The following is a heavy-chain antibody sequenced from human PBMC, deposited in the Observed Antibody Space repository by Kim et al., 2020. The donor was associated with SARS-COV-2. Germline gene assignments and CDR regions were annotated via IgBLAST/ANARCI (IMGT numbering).Heavy chain of an antibody. D-gene: IGHD2-2*01. CDR3: ARLGYCSSTSCYLWGLIDN. J-gene: IGHJ4*02. V-gene: IGHV3-48*02. Sequence: GGSLRLSCAASGFTFSSYSMIWVRQAPGKGLEWVSYISSSSSNIYYADSVKGRFTISRDNAKNSLYLRMNSLRDEDTAVYYCARLGYCSSTSCYLWGLIDNWGQGTLVTVSS. CDR2: ISSSSSNI. CDR1: GFTFSSYS.